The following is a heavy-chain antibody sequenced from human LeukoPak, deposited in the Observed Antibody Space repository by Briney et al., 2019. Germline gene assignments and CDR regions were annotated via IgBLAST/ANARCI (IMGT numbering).Heavy chain of an antibody. CDR1: GFTFKRYA. V-gene: IGHV3-23*01. CDR3: AKEGPQSHTDFDY. Sequence: QTGGSLRLSCAASGFTFKRYAMRWVRQAPGKGPEWVSAISESGSDTFYADSVKGRFTISRDNSKNNLFLQMNSLRIEDTAVYYCAKEGPQSHTDFDYWGQGTLVTVSS. CDR2: ISESGSDT. D-gene: IGHD4-17*01. J-gene: IGHJ4*02.